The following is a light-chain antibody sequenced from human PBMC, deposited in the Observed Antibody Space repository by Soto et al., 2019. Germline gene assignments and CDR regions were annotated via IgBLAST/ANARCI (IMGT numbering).Light chain of an antibody. CDR2: EGS. Sequence: QSALTQPASVSGSPGQSITISCTGTSSDVGSYNLVSWYQQHPGKAPKLMIYEGSKRPSGVSNRFSGSKSGNTASLTISGLQAEDEADYYCCSYAGSSYVVFGGGTKLTRP. CDR3: CSYAGSSYVV. CDR1: SSDVGSYNL. V-gene: IGLV2-23*01. J-gene: IGLJ2*01.